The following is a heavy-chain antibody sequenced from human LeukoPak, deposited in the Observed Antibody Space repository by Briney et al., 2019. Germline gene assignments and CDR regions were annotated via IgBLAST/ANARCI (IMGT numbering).Heavy chain of an antibody. Sequence: SETLSLTCTVSGGSISSYYWSWIRQPPGKVLEWIGYIYYSGSTNYNPSLKSRVTISVDTSKNQFSLKLSSVTAADTAVYYCARGLRQLVRSWHYWGQGTLVTVSS. D-gene: IGHD6-6*01. CDR2: IYYSGST. CDR3: ARGLRQLVRSWHY. J-gene: IGHJ4*02. V-gene: IGHV4-59*12. CDR1: GGSISSYY.